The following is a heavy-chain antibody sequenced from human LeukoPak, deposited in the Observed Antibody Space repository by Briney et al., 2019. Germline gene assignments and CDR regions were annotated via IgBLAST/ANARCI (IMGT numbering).Heavy chain of an antibody. CDR3: ARGGFHHGFDF. J-gene: IGHJ4*02. CDR2: IDPKTGTQ. D-gene: IGHD2-8*01. V-gene: IGHV1-2*02. Sequence: ASVKVSCKASGYSFRDYWMHWVRQAPGQGHEWMGWIDPKTGTQNYAQKFQGRVTMTSDTSITTFYMELSRLTSDDTAVYYCARGGFHHGFDFWGQGTVVTVSS. CDR1: GYSFRDYW.